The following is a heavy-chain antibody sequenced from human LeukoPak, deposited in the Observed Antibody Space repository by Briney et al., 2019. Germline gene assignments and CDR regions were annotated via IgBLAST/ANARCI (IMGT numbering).Heavy chain of an antibody. CDR2: IKKDGSEK. D-gene: IGHD2-2*01. J-gene: IGHJ4*02. V-gene: IGHV3-7*01. CDR1: GFTFSSYS. Sequence: PGGSLSLSCATSGFTFSSYSMNWVRQAPGKGLEWVANIKKDGSEKFYVDSVKGRFTISRDNAKNSLDLQINSLGAEDTAVYYCARGLDCRSTSCYLDNWGQGTLVTVSS. CDR3: ARGLDCRSTSCYLDN.